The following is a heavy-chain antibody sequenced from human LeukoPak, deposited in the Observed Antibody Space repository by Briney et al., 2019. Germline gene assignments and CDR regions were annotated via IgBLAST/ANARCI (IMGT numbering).Heavy chain of an antibody. Sequence: KPGGSLRLSCAASGFTFSSYSMNWVRQAPGKGLEWVSSISSSSSYIYYADSVKGRFTISRDNAKNSLYLQMNSLRAEDTAVYYCARGGLMGRTINDYWGQGTLVTVSS. CDR3: ARGGLMGRTINDY. J-gene: IGHJ4*02. CDR2: ISSSSSYI. CDR1: GFTFSSYS. V-gene: IGHV3-21*04. D-gene: IGHD1-1*01.